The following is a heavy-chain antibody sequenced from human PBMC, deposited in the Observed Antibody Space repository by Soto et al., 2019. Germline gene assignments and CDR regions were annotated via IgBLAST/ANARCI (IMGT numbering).Heavy chain of an antibody. CDR2: ISGSGDTT. J-gene: IGHJ4*01. V-gene: IGHV3-23*01. Sequence: EVQLLESGGGLVQPGGSLRLSCSASEFTFSSYAMNWVRQAPGKGLEWVSGISGSGDTTNYADSVKRRFTISRDNSKETQYRQMNSLRAEDTAVYYCAKGKSHGINTRTDYLAYWGHGTVVTVSS. D-gene: IGHD2-2*01. CDR1: EFTFSSYA. CDR3: AKGKSHGINTRTDYLAY.